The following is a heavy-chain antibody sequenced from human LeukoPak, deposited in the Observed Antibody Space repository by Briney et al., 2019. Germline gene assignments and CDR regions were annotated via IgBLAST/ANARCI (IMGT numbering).Heavy chain of an antibody. CDR1: GFPFSSYV. Sequence: GGSLRLSCVVSGFPFSSYVMHWVRQAPGKGLEGVAIISYDGSNEYYGDSVKGRFTISRDNSKNTLYLQMNSLRAEDTAVYYCARKTDSGGQGDYWGPGTLVTVSS. CDR3: ARKTDSGGQGDY. V-gene: IGHV3-30*14. CDR2: ISYDGSNE. J-gene: IGHJ4*02. D-gene: IGHD3-22*01.